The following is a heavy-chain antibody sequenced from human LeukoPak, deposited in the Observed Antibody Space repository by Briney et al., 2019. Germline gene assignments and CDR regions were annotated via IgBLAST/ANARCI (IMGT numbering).Heavy chain of an antibody. J-gene: IGHJ4*02. V-gene: IGHV3-9*01. CDR3: VRNAVGGRASYFDF. Sequence: GGSLRLSCVASGFTFNGYAMHWVRQGPGQGLEWVSGISEESSSIVYADSVKGRFTISRDNAKNSLYLQMNSLRPEDTALYYCVRNAVGGRASYFDFWGQGTLVTVAS. CDR1: GFTFNGYA. D-gene: IGHD3-10*01. CDR2: ISEESSSI.